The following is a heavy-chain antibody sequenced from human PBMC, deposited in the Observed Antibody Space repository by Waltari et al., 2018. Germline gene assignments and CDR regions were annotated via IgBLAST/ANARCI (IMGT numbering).Heavy chain of an antibody. CDR2: IVPVFHTP. J-gene: IGHJ3*01. CDR1: GGTFTTFG. V-gene: IGHV1-69*01. Sequence: QVQLVQSGAEVKKPGSSVKVSCKTSGGTFTTFGITWVRQAPGQGLEGMGGIVPVFHTPNYAQKVQDRVTISADESTSTVSMEVSGLRSEDTAVYYCARGPDGFDVWGQGTVVTVSS. CDR3: ARGPDGFDV.